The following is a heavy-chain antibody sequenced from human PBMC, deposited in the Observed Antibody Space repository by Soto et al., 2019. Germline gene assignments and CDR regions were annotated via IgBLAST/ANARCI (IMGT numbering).Heavy chain of an antibody. CDR1: GDTFSTHG. Sequence: QVHLVQSGAEVKKPGASVKVSCKASGDTFSTHGISWMRQAPGQGLEWMGLVSVHNGNTNYEQKFEGRVTMTTDTSTSTGYKDVRRLRSDDTAVYYGGSLNSYGWNNDDDVDSWGQGNLVTVSS. CDR2: VSVHNGNT. V-gene: IGHV1-18*01. D-gene: IGHD6-19*01. J-gene: IGHJ4*02. CDR3: GSLNSYGWNNDDDVDS.